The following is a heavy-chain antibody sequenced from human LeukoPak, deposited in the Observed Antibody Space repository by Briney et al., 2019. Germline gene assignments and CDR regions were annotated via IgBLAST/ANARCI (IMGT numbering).Heavy chain of an antibody. CDR1: GYSFTSYW. J-gene: IGHJ6*02. D-gene: IGHD1-1*01. CDR2: IYPGDSDT. V-gene: IGHV5-51*01. CDR3: ATGTGTTYYYYYYGMDV. Sequence: GESLKISCKGSGYSFTSYWIGWVRQMPGKGLEWMGIIYPGDSDTRYSPSFQGQVTISAHKSINTAYLQWSSLKASDTAMYYCATGTGTTYYYYYYGMDVWGQGTTVTVSS.